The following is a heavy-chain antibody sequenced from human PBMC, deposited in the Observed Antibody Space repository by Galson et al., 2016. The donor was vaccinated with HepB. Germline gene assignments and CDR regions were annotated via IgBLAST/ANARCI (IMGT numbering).Heavy chain of an antibody. Sequence: SVKVSCKASGYTFTDYYVHWVRQAPGQGLEWMAWVHPKSGGTYYAQKFRGRVTMTRDTPINTAYMELSRLKSDDTAVYYCARVTKVRGVMGFDPWGQGTLITVSS. CDR2: VHPKSGGT. CDR1: GYTFTDYY. J-gene: IGHJ5*02. D-gene: IGHD3-10*01. V-gene: IGHV1-2*02. CDR3: ARVTKVRGVMGFDP.